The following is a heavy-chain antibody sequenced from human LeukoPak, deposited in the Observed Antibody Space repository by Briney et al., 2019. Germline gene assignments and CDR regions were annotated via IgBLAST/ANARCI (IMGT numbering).Heavy chain of an antibody. D-gene: IGHD4-23*01. CDR1: GYTFTSYG. CDR3: ARNYGGNPGDVDAFDI. Sequence: AASVKVSCKASGYTFTSYGISWVRQAPGQGLEWMGWISAYNGNTNYAQKLQGRVTMTTDTSTSTAYMELRSLRSDDTAVYYCARNYGGNPGDVDAFDIWGQGTMVTVSS. V-gene: IGHV1-18*01. CDR2: ISAYNGNT. J-gene: IGHJ3*02.